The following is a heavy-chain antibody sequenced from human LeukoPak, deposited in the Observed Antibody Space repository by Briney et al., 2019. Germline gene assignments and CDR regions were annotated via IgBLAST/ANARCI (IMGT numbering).Heavy chain of an antibody. V-gene: IGHV4-61*01. Sequence: PSETLSLTCTVPGGSVSSGSYYWSWIRQPPGKGPEWIGYIYYTGSTNYNPSLKSRVTISVDTSKNQFSLKLSSVTAADTAVYYCARVSAVTNIDYWGQGTLVTVSS. CDR2: IYYTGST. CDR1: GGSVSSGSYY. CDR3: ARVSAVTNIDY. J-gene: IGHJ4*02. D-gene: IGHD4-17*01.